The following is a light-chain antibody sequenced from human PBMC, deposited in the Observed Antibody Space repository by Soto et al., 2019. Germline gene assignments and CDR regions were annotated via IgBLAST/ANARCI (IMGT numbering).Light chain of an antibody. CDR2: DAS. V-gene: IGKV1-33*01. CDR1: QDISNY. CDR3: QQYNSYSPWT. Sequence: DIQMTQSPSSLSASVGDRVTITCQASQDISNYLNWYQQKPGKAPKLLIYDASNLETGVPSRFSGSGSGTEFTLTISSLQPDDFATYYCQQYNSYSPWTFGQGTKVDIK. J-gene: IGKJ1*01.